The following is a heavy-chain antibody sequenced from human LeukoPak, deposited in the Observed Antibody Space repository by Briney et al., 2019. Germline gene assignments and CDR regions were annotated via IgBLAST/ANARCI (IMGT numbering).Heavy chain of an antibody. J-gene: IGHJ4*02. V-gene: IGHV4-59*01. Sequence: ASETLSLTCTVSGGSITSYYWIWLRQPPGKGLEWIGYIYYTGSTNYNPSLKGRVTISVETSNNQFSLKLSSVTAADTAVYYCARLNEYCRGGRCNTYDFWGQGTLVTVSS. CDR2: IYYTGST. CDR3: ARLNEYCRGGRCNTYDF. D-gene: IGHD2-15*01. CDR1: GGSITSYY.